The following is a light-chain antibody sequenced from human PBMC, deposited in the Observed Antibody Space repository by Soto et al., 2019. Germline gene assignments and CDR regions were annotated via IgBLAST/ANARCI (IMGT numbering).Light chain of an antibody. CDR3: SSYKTSSTVVV. Sequence: QSVLTQPASVSGSPGQSITISCTGTSSDVGGYNYVSWYQQYPGKAPKLMIFGVSDRPSGVSNRFSGSKSGNTASLTISGLQAEDEADYYCSSYKTSSTVVVFGGRTKLTVL. CDR2: GVS. V-gene: IGLV2-14*01. J-gene: IGLJ2*01. CDR1: SSDVGGYNY.